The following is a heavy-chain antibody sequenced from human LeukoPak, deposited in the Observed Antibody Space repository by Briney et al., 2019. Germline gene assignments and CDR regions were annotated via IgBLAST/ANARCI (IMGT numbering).Heavy chain of an antibody. CDR2: ISSSSSTI. V-gene: IGHV3-48*01. D-gene: IGHD2-2*01. J-gene: IGHJ5*02. Sequence: AGGSLRLSCAASGFTFSSYSMNWVRQAPGKGLEWVSYISSSSSTIYYADSVKGRFTISRDNAKNSLYLQMNSLRVEDTAVYYCARGPDIVVVPAAEPWGQGTLVTVSS. CDR3: ARGPDIVVVPAAEP. CDR1: GFTFSSYS.